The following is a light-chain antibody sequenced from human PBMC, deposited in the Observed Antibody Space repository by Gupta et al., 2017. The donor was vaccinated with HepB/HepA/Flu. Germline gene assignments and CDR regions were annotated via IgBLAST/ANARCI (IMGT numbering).Light chain of an antibody. CDR2: DNK. Sequence: QSVLTQPPSMSGAPGQRVTISCTGSTSNIGAGYDVHWYQHLPGTAPKLLIYDNKKRPSGVPDRFSGSKSGTSASLAITGLQAEDEADYYCQSYDSSLSGSVFGGGTKLTGL. CDR3: QSYDSSLSGSV. J-gene: IGLJ2*01. V-gene: IGLV1-40*01. CDR1: TSNIGAGYD.